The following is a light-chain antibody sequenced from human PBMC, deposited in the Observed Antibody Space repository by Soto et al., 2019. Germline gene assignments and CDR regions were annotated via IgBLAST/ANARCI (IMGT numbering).Light chain of an antibody. CDR2: GNS. CDR3: QSYDSSLSASGV. V-gene: IGLV1-40*01. J-gene: IGLJ1*01. Sequence: QSVLTQPLSVSGAPGQRVTISCTGSSSNIGAGYDVHWYQQLPGTAPKLLIYGNSNRPSGVPDRFSGSKSGTSASLAITGLQAEDEADYYCQSYDSSLSASGVFGTGTKVTVL. CDR1: SSNIGAGYD.